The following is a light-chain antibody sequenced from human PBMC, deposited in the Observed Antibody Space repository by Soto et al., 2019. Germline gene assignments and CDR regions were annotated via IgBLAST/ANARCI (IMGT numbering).Light chain of an antibody. V-gene: IGLV2-23*01. Sequence: ALTQPACVSGSSGQSITISCTRTSRDVGSYNLVPWYQQHPGKAPKLIISEGSERPSGVSTRFSGSKSGNTASLTISGLQAEDEADYYCCSLARGSSYAFGTGTKVPVL. CDR3: CSLARGSSYA. J-gene: IGLJ1*01. CDR1: SRDVGSYNL. CDR2: EGS.